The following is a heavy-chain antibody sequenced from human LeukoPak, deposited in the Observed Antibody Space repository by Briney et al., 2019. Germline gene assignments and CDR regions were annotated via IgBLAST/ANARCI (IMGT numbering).Heavy chain of an antibody. CDR1: GFTVSSNY. Sequence: GGSLRLSCAASGFTVSSNYMSWVRQAPGKGPEWVSVIYSGGSTYHADSVKDRFTISGDDSKNTLYLQMNSLRAEDTAVYYCARVPGSSGWYFDYWGQGTLVTVSS. D-gene: IGHD6-19*01. CDR2: IYSGGST. CDR3: ARVPGSSGWYFDY. V-gene: IGHV3-53*01. J-gene: IGHJ4*02.